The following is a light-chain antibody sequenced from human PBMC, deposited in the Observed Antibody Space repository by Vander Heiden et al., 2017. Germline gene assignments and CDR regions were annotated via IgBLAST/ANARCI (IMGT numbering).Light chain of an antibody. Sequence: FMLTQPHSVSGSPGKAVPISCTLSIGSITNNYVQWYQQRPGSSPTTVIYENNKRPSGVPDRLSGSLDTSSNSASLTISGLKNEDEADYYCQSDDSINHWVFGGGTKLTVL. CDR1: IGSITNNY. V-gene: IGLV6-57*01. J-gene: IGLJ3*02. CDR3: QSDDSINHWV. CDR2: ENN.